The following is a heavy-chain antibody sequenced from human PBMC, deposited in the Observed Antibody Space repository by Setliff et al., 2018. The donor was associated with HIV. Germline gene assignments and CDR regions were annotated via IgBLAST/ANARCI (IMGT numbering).Heavy chain of an antibody. D-gene: IGHD3-22*01. J-gene: IGHJ4*02. CDR3: ARDPKHSSSGDLEY. V-gene: IGHV4-34*01. CDR2: INHSGST. Sequence: SETLSLTCAVYGESFSGYYWSWIRQPPGEGLEWIGEINHSGSTNNNPSLKSRVTISVDTSKNQFSLKLTSVTAADTAVYYCARDPKHSSSGDLEYWGQGTLVTVSS. CDR1: GESFSGYY.